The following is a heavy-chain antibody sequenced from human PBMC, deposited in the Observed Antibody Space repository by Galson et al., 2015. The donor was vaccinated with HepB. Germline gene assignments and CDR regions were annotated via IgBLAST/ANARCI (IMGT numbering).Heavy chain of an antibody. V-gene: IGHV3-20*04. CDR1: GFTFDDYG. Sequence: SLRLSCAASGFTFDDYGISWVRQVPGKGLEWVSGINWNGGSTGYADSVRGRFTISRDNAKNSLYLQMNSQRAEDTALYYCARTVYGYSSGWYYSDYWGQGTLVTVSS. CDR3: ARTVYGYSSGWYYSDY. CDR2: INWNGGST. J-gene: IGHJ4*02. D-gene: IGHD6-19*01.